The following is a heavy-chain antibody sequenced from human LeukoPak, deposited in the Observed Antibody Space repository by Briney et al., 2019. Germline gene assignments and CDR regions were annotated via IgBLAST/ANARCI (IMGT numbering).Heavy chain of an antibody. CDR2: MTPNSGNT. D-gene: IGHD6-13*01. V-gene: IGHV1-8*03. Sequence: GLEWMGSMTPNSGNTGYAQKFQGRVTITRNTSISTAYMELSSLRSEDTAVYYCARGAASRFWGQGTLVTVSS. J-gene: IGHJ4*02. CDR3: ARGAASRF.